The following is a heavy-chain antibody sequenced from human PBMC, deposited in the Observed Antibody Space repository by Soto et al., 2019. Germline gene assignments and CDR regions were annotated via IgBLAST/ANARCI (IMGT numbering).Heavy chain of an antibody. Sequence: GGSLRLSCAASGFTVSSNYMSWVRQAPGKGLEWVSVIYSGGSTYYADSVKGRFTISRDNSKNTLYLQMNSLRAEDTAVYYCARGTLVVTDAYPLDCGMDVWGQGTTVTV. D-gene: IGHD2-2*01. V-gene: IGHV3-53*01. CDR2: IYSGGST. CDR3: ARGTLVVTDAYPLDCGMDV. J-gene: IGHJ6*02. CDR1: GFTVSSNY.